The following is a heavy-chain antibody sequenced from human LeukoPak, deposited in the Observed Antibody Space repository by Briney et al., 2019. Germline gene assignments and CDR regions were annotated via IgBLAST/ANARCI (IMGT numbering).Heavy chain of an antibody. Sequence: GGSLRLSCAASGFTFSSYWMHWVRQAPGKGLVWVSRINSDGSSTNYADSVKGRFTISRDNSKNTLYLQMSSLRAEDTAVYYCAISQSGWYFYWGQGTLVTVSS. CDR3: AISQSGWYFY. J-gene: IGHJ4*02. CDR2: INSDGSST. CDR1: GFTFSSYW. V-gene: IGHV3-74*01. D-gene: IGHD6-19*01.